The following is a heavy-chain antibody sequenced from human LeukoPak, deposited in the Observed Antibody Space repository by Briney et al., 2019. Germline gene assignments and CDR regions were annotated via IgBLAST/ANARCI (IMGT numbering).Heavy chain of an antibody. CDR2: ISYDGSNK. D-gene: IGHD3-3*01. CDR3: ASTLRGGWFDP. CDR1: GFTFSSYA. Sequence: GGSLRLSCAASGFTFSSYAMHWVRQASGKGLEWVAVISYDGSNKYYADSVKGRFTISRDNSKNTLYLQMNSLRAEDTAVYYCASTLRGGWFDPWGQGTLVTVSS. J-gene: IGHJ5*02. V-gene: IGHV3-30*01.